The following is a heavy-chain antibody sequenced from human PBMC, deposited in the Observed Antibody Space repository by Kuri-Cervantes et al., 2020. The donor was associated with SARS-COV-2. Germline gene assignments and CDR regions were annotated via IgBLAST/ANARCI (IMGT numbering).Heavy chain of an antibody. Sequence: GESLKISCAASGFTFSTHSMDWVRQAPGKGLEWLSYISSSSSTIHYADSVKGRFTISRDNAKNSLYLQMNSLRAEDTAVYYCARDRITIFGRYYYGMDVWGQGTTVTVSS. CDR2: ISSSSSTI. CDR1: GFTFSTHS. CDR3: ARDRITIFGRYYYGMDV. V-gene: IGHV3-48*01. J-gene: IGHJ6*02. D-gene: IGHD3-3*01.